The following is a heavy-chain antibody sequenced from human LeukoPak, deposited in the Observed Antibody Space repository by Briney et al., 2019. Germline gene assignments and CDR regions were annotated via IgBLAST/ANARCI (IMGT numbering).Heavy chain of an antibody. J-gene: IGHJ6*03. D-gene: IGHD4-11*01. V-gene: IGHV1-2*02. Sequence: XNPNSGGTNYAQKFQGRVTMTRDTSISTAYMELSRLRSEDTAVYYCAAVRDYSNYFDYYMDVWGKGTTVTVSS. CDR3: AAVRDYSNYFDYYMDV. CDR2: XNPNSGGT.